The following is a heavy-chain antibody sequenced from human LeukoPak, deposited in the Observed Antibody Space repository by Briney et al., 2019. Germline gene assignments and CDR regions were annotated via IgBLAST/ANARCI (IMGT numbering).Heavy chain of an antibody. Sequence: GGSLRLSCAASGFTFSSYWMHWVRQAPGRGLVWVSRVNSDGSSTTYADSAKGRFTISRDNAKNTLYLQMNNLRAEDTAVYYCARGSTQYSSGWYGLDYWGQGTLVTVSS. CDR3: ARGSTQYSSGWYGLDY. J-gene: IGHJ4*02. CDR1: GFTFSSYW. CDR2: VNSDGSST. V-gene: IGHV3-74*01. D-gene: IGHD6-19*01.